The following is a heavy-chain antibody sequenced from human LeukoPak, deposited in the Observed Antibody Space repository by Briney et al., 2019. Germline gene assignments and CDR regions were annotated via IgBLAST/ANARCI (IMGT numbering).Heavy chain of an antibody. Sequence: GGSLRLSCAASGFTFNTYGMHWGPQAPGKGLGSGAFIRYDEINKYYAESVEGRFTISRDDSKNTVYLQMKSLGPEDTAMYYCAKDSDYYGSGSYPDLFYIDFWGQGALVSVSS. D-gene: IGHD3-10*01. CDR3: AKDSDYYGSGSYPDLFYIDF. J-gene: IGHJ4*02. CDR1: GFTFNTYG. V-gene: IGHV3-30*02. CDR2: IRYDEINK.